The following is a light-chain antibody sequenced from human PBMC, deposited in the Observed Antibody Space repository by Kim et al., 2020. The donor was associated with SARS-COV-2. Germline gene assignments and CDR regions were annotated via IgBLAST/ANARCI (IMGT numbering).Light chain of an antibody. CDR3: ATWDDSLGGPV. J-gene: IGLJ3*02. Sequence: GPTVTISCSGGTSIVGTNSVSWYQHLPGTAPRLVIYRDNQRPSGVPGRFSGSKSGTSASLAISGLRFEDEAEYYCATWDDSLGGPVFGGRTKVTVL. CDR2: RDN. V-gene: IGLV1-47*01. CDR1: TSIVGTNS.